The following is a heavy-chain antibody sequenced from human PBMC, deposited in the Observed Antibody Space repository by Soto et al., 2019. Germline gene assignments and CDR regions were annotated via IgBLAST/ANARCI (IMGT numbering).Heavy chain of an antibody. Sequence: GGSLRLSCVASGFTFSDFYMTWIRQAPGKGLQWISYISPSGSAIYYGDSVKGRFTISRDNAKNSLYLQMNSLRAEDTAVYYCARSVRGSYYLDYWGQGTLVTVSS. CDR2: ISPSGSAI. J-gene: IGHJ4*02. D-gene: IGHD1-26*01. CDR1: GFTFSDFY. CDR3: ARSVRGSYYLDY. V-gene: IGHV3-11*01.